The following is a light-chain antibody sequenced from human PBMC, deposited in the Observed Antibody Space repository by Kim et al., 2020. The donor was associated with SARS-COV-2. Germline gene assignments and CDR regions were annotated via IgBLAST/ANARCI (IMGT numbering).Light chain of an antibody. CDR3: QQHHYRRA. V-gene: IGKV3-15*01. CDR1: QSISSN. CDR2: GAS. Sequence: EIEMTQSPATLSVSPGERATLSCRASQSISSNLCWYQQKPGQAPRVLIYGASTRAAGIPARFSGSGSGTEFTLTISSLQSDYFATYYWQQHHYRRAFGQGTPLEIK. J-gene: IGKJ5*01.